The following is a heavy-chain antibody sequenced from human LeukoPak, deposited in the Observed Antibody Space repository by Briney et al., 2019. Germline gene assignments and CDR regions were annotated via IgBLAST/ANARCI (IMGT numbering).Heavy chain of an antibody. D-gene: IGHD3-3*01. J-gene: IGHJ3*02. CDR2: IYYSGST. Sequence: SETLSLTCTVSGRSISSSSYYWGWIRQPPGKELEWIGRIYYSGSTYYNPSLKSRVTISVDTSKNQFSLKLSSVPAADTAVYYCASRVPLRFLDWFYDDFDIWGQGTMVTVSS. CDR1: GRSISSSSYY. V-gene: IGHV4-39*01. CDR3: ASRVPLRFLDWFYDDFDI.